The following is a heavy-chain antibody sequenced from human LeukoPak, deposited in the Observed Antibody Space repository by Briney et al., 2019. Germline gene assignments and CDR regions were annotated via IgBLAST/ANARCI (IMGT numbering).Heavy chain of an antibody. CDR1: GFTFSSYG. Sequence: PGGSLRLSCAASGFTFSSYGMHWVRQAPGKGLEWVAVISYDGSNKYYADSVKGRFTISRDNSKNTLYLQMNSLRAEDTAVYYCARILMITFGGVIVRGYYFDYWGQGTLVTVSS. D-gene: IGHD3-16*02. V-gene: IGHV3-30*03. J-gene: IGHJ4*02. CDR2: ISYDGSNK. CDR3: ARILMITFGGVIVRGYYFDY.